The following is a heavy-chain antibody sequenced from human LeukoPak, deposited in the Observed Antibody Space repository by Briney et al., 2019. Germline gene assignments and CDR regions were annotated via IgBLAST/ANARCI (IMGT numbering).Heavy chain of an antibody. CDR1: GGSISSYY. Sequence: PSETLSLTCTVSGGSISSYYWSWIRQPPGKGLEWIGYIYYSGSTNYNPSLKSRVTISVDTSKNQFSLKLSSVTAADTAVYYCARHSGTYYDFWSGLSMEYYYYMDVWGKGTTVTVSS. D-gene: IGHD3-3*01. CDR2: IYYSGST. J-gene: IGHJ6*03. V-gene: IGHV4-59*08. CDR3: ARHSGTYYDFWSGLSMEYYYYMDV.